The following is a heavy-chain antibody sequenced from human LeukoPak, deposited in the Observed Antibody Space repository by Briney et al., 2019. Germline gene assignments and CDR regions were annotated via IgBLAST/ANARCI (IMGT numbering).Heavy chain of an antibody. V-gene: IGHV4-4*07. CDR3: ARGRASYDFWSGYLFDY. D-gene: IGHD3-3*01. CDR2: IYTSGST. J-gene: IGHJ4*02. Sequence: SETLSLTCTVSGGSISSYYLSWIRQPAGKGLEWIGRIYTSGSTNYNPSLKSRVAISVDTSKNQFSLKLSSVTAADTAVYYCARGRASYDFWSGYLFDYWGQGTLVTVSS. CDR1: GGSISSYY.